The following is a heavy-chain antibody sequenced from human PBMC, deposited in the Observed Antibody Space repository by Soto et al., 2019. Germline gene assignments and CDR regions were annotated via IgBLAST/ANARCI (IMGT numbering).Heavy chain of an antibody. V-gene: IGHV1-2*04. Sequence: ASVKVSCKASGYTFTGYYMHWVRQAPGQGLEWMGWINPNSGGTNYAQKFQGWVTMTRDTSISTAYMELSRLRSDDTAVYYCAREIAAAGTRWFDPWGQETLFTVSS. J-gene: IGHJ5*02. D-gene: IGHD6-13*01. CDR2: INPNSGGT. CDR3: AREIAAAGTRWFDP. CDR1: GYTFTGYY.